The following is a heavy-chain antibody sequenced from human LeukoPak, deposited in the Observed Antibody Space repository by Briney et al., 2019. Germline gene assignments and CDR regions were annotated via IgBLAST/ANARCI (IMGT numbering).Heavy chain of an antibody. Sequence: PGGSLRLSCAASGFIVSSNYMNWVRQAPGKGLEWVAAISVSGGSTNYADSVKGRFTISRDNSKNALYLQMNSLRAEDTAVYYCAKVFFMDYWGQGTLVTVSS. CDR3: AKVFFMDY. D-gene: IGHD2-8*01. CDR2: ISVSGGST. J-gene: IGHJ4*02. V-gene: IGHV3-23*01. CDR1: GFIVSSNY.